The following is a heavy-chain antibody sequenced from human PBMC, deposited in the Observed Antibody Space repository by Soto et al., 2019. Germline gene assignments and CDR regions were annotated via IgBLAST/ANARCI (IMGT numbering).Heavy chain of an antibody. V-gene: IGHV3-30*04. J-gene: IGHJ6*02. CDR2: ISYDGSYK. CDR3: SSRYTISPGPRYATPV. Sequence: GGSLRLSCAASGFTFSSDAMHWVRQAPGKGLEWVAVISYDGSYKFYADSVKGRFTISRDNSKSTLYLQMNSLRTDDTAVYYCSSRYTISPGPRYATPVWGQATSVTLSS. D-gene: IGHD3-16*02. CDR1: GFTFSSDA.